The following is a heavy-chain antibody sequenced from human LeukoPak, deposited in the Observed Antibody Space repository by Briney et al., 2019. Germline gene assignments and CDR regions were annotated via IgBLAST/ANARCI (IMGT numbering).Heavy chain of an antibody. D-gene: IGHD5-24*01. Sequence: SGGSLRLSCAASGFTLSSYTMNWVRQAPGKGLEWVSSISSSSSYIYYGDSVKGRFTISRDNAKKSLYLQMNSLRAEDTAVYYCARAGDGYNSPIDYWGQGTLVTVSS. CDR1: GFTLSSYT. V-gene: IGHV3-21*01. CDR3: ARAGDGYNSPIDY. CDR2: ISSSSSYI. J-gene: IGHJ4*02.